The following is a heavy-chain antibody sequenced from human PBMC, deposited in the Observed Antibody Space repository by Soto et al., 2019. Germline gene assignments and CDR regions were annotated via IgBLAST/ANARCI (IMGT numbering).Heavy chain of an antibody. J-gene: IGHJ6*02. CDR2: VKRKIDGETT. V-gene: IGHV3-15*07. CDR1: DFSISNAW. D-gene: IGHD2-15*01. CDR3: TTGSVEGV. Sequence: EVQLVESGGGLVKPGGSLRLSCAASDFSISNAWMNWVRQAPGKGLEWVGRVKRKIDGETTDYAAPVKGRFTISRDDSNNMLYLQMNSLQADDTAVYYCTTGSVEGVWGQGTTVTVSS.